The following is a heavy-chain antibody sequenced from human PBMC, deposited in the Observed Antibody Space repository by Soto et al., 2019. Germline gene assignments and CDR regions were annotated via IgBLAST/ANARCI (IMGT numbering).Heavy chain of an antibody. CDR3: ARYCSGGSCYPGMDV. CDR2: ISSSGYI. CDR1: GFNFNSYT. J-gene: IGHJ6*02. V-gene: IGHV3-21*01. Sequence: GWSLRLSCAASGFNFNSYTINWVRQAPGKRLEWLSSISSSGYIFSTDSVRGRFTISRDNAKNSVYLQINRLRAEDTAVYFCARYCSGGSCYPGMDVWGQGTTVSVSS. D-gene: IGHD2-15*01.